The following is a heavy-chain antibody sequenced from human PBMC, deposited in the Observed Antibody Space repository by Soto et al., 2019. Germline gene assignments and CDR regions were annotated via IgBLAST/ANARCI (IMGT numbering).Heavy chain of an antibody. D-gene: IGHD2-15*01. Sequence: QVQLVQSGAEVKKPGASVKVSCKASGYTFTSYDINWVRQATGQGLEWIGWMNPNSGNTGYAQKFQGRVTMTRNTSISTAYMELSSLRSEDTAVYYCARVLYCSGGSCYVYYFDYWGQGTLVTVSS. V-gene: IGHV1-8*01. CDR3: ARVLYCSGGSCYVYYFDY. CDR1: GYTFTSYD. CDR2: MNPNSGNT. J-gene: IGHJ4*02.